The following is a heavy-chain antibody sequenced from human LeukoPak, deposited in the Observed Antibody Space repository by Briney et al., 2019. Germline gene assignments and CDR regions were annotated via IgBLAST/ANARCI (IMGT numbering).Heavy chain of an antibody. CDR2: INHSGST. D-gene: IGHD3-10*01. CDR3: ARGDGSGRSMSDY. J-gene: IGHJ4*02. Sequence: PSETLSLTCAVYGGSFSGYYWSWIRQPPGKGLEWIGEINHSGSTNYNPSLKSRVTISVDTSKNQFSLKLSSVTAADTAVYYCARGDGSGRSMSDYWGQGTLVTVSS. CDR1: GGSFSGYY. V-gene: IGHV4-34*01.